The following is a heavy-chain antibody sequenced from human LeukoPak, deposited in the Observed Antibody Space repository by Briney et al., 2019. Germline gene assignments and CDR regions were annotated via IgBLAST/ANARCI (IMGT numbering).Heavy chain of an antibody. J-gene: IGHJ6*02. V-gene: IGHV1-18*01. CDR2: NNPSGGNT. CDR3: GTDRLLFGYYYNALDV. Sequence: ASVKVSCKGSSGYSFTGYDFNWVRQATGQGLEWMGINNPSGGNTNYAQKLQGRVTMTTDTSTSTAYMELRSLRSDDTAVYYCGTDRLLFGYYYNALDVWGQGTTVTVSS. CDR1: GYSFTGYD. D-gene: IGHD3-3*01.